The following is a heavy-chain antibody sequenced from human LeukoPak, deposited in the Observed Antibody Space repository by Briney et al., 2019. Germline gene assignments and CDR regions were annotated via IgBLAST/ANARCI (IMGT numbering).Heavy chain of an antibody. Sequence: SETLSLTCTVSGGSISSGGYYWSWIRQHPGKGLEWIGYIYYSGSTYYNPSLKSRVTISVDTSKNQFSLKLSSVTAADTAVYYCARGHGIVGATEPTETYYFDYWGQGTLVTVSS. CDR3: ARGHGIVGATEPTETYYFDY. D-gene: IGHD1-26*01. CDR1: GGSISSGGYY. CDR2: IYYSGST. J-gene: IGHJ4*02. V-gene: IGHV4-31*03.